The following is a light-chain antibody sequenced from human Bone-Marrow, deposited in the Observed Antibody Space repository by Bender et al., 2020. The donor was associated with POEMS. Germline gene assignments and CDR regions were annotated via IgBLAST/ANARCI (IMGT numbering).Light chain of an antibody. CDR1: PLRRYY. J-gene: IGLJ1*01. V-gene: IGLV3-27*01. CDR2: KTT. CDR3: QVWDTTYDHFYV. Sequence: SYDLTQPSSVSVSPGQTARITCSGDPLRRYYGWWFQVKTGQAPTLVIYKTTEQASGVPERFSGSGSGNTLTLTISEAQAEDEADYYCQVWDTTYDHFYVFGPGTEVTVL.